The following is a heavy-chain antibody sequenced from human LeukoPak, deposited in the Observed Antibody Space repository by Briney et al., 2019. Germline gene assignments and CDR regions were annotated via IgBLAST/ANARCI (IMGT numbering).Heavy chain of an antibody. J-gene: IGHJ4*02. V-gene: IGHV3-23*01. CDR3: AKDSGYYYDSSGYYPY. CDR2: ISGSGGRT. Sequence: GGSLRLSCAASGFTFSSYAMTWVRQAPGKGLEWVSAISGSGGRTHYADSVKGRFTISRDNAKNSLYLQMNSLRAEDTALYYCAKDSGYYYDSSGYYPYWGQGTLVTVSS. CDR1: GFTFSSYA. D-gene: IGHD3-22*01.